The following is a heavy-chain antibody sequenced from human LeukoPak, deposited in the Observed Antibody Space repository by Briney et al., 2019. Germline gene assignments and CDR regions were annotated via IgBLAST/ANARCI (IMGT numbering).Heavy chain of an antibody. CDR1: GGSISSSSYY. CDR3: ARRVGVVVVAATGGNNWFDP. J-gene: IGHJ5*02. Sequence: SETQSLTCTVSGGSISSSSYYWGWIRQPPGKGLEWIGSIYYSGSTYYNPSLKSRVTISVDTSKNQFSLKLSSVTAADTAVYYCARRVGVVVVAATGGNNWFDPWGQGTLVTVSS. D-gene: IGHD2-15*01. V-gene: IGHV4-39*01. CDR2: IYYSGST.